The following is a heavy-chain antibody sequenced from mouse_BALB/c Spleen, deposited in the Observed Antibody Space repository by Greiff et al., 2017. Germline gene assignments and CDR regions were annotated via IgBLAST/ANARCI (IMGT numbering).Heavy chain of an antibody. CDR3: ARRDGNLYYYAMDY. D-gene: IGHD2-1*01. J-gene: IGHJ4*01. CDR2: IYPGGGYT. CDR1: GYTFTNYW. Sequence: QVQLQQSGAELVRPGTSVKISCKASGYTFTNYWLGWVKQRPGHGLEWIGDIYPGGGYTNYNEKFKGKATLTADTSSSTAYMQLSSLTSEDSAVYFCARRDGNLYYYAMDYWGQGTSVTVSS. V-gene: IGHV1-63*02.